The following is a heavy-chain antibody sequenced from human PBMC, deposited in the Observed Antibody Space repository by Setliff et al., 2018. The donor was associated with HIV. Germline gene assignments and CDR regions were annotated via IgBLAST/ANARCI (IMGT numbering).Heavy chain of an antibody. CDR2: IAHDGGTQ. CDR3: ARGHRTSDAFDV. Sequence: VGSLRLSCAASGITFSTNAMHWVRQVPGKGLQWVAVIAHDGGTQYYADSVLGRFTISRDNSKNTLDLQMNSLRVDDTAIYYCARGHRTSDAFDVWGQGTMVTVSS. CDR1: GITFSTNA. D-gene: IGHD2-2*01. J-gene: IGHJ3*01. V-gene: IGHV3-30*03.